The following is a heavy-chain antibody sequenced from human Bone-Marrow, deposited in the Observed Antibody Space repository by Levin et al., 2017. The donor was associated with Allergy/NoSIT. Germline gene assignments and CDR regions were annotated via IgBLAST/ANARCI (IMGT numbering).Heavy chain of an antibody. CDR1: GYTFTGYY. CDR3: ARDLRGYSYGFGY. D-gene: IGHD5-18*01. CDR2: INPNSGGT. J-gene: IGHJ4*02. V-gene: IGHV1-2*02. Sequence: GESLKISCKASGYTFTGYYMHWVRQAPGQGLEWMGWINPNSGGTNYAQKFQGRVTMTRDTSISTAYMELSRLRSDDTAVYYCARDLRGYSYGFGYWGQGTLVTVSS.